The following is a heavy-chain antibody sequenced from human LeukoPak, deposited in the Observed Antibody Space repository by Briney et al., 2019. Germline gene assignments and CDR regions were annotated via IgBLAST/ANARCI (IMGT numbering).Heavy chain of an antibody. D-gene: IGHD6-25*01. CDR2: VSLSNGRA. CDR1: GFIFGDYL. Sequence: PGGSLRLSCAASGFIFGDYLMNWVRQAPGKGLEWVSGVSLSNGRAYADSVKGRFIISRDDSQNTLFLQMNSLRAEDTAFCYCARSYTSGSYVIDYWGQGTLVIVSS. CDR3: ARSYTSGSYVIDY. V-gene: IGHV3-23*01. J-gene: IGHJ4*02.